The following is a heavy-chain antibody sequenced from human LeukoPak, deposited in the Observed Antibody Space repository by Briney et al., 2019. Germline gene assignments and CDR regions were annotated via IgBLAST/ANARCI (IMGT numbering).Heavy chain of an antibody. CDR2: ISYDGSNK. D-gene: IGHD4-23*01. J-gene: IGHJ4*02. CDR3: ARDGSTTVVISDY. V-gene: IGHV3-30-3*01. Sequence: GGSLRLSCAASGFTFSSYAMHWVRQAPGKGLEWVAVISYDGSNKYYADSVKGRFTISRDNSKNTLYLQMNSLRAEDTAVYYCARDGSTTVVISDYWGQGTLVTVSS. CDR1: GFTFSSYA.